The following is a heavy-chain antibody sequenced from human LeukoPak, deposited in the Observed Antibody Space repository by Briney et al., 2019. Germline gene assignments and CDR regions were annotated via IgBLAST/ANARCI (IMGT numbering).Heavy chain of an antibody. D-gene: IGHD2-2*01. CDR1: GYTLTELS. V-gene: IGHV1-24*01. J-gene: IGHJ6*02. Sequence: GASVKVSCKVSGYTLTELSMHWVRQAPGKGLEWMGGFDPEDGETIYAQKFQGRVTMTEDTSTGTAYMELSSLRSEDTAVYYCATGNVVVVPAAMERYYYYGMDVWGQGTTVTVSS. CDR2: FDPEDGET. CDR3: ATGNVVVVPAAMERYYYYGMDV.